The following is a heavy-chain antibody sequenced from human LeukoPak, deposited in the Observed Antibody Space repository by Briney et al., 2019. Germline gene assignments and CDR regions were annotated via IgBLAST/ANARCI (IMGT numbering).Heavy chain of an antibody. CDR3: ARGRTARRITMVRGYAFDI. CDR1: GFTFSNYA. Sequence: GGSLRLSCAASGFTFSNYAIHWVRQAPGKGLEWVAIISYDGINKYYADSVKGRFTISRDNSKNTLYLQMNSLRAEDTAVYYCARGRTARRITMVRGYAFDIWGQGTMVTVSS. D-gene: IGHD3-10*01. J-gene: IGHJ3*02. CDR2: ISYDGINK. V-gene: IGHV3-30*04.